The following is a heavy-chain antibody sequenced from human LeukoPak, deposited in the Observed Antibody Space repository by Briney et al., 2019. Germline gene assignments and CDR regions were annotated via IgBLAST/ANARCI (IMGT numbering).Heavy chain of an antibody. Sequence: GGSLRLSCAASGFTFSTYGMYWVRQAPGKGLEWVSLISYDGSDKYYADSVRGRFTISRDNSKNTLYLQMNSLRAEDTAVYYCAKALSPKWTVERPDYWGQGTLVTVSS. CDR2: ISYDGSDK. J-gene: IGHJ4*02. CDR1: GFTFSTYG. V-gene: IGHV3-30*18. CDR3: AKALSPKWTVERPDY. D-gene: IGHD1-26*01.